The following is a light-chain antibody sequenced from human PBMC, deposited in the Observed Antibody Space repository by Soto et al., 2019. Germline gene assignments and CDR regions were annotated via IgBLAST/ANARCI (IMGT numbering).Light chain of an antibody. CDR3: QVYNKWPPRLT. V-gene: IGKV3-15*01. J-gene: IGKJ4*01. CDR2: ATS. CDR1: QNIDNN. Sequence: EIVITQSPATLSVSPGGRATLSCRASQNIDNNLAGSQQNPGQAPRLLIYATSTRATGVPARFSGSGSGTEFTPTISSLQSEDLLLYYCQVYNKWPPRLTFGGGTKVEIK.